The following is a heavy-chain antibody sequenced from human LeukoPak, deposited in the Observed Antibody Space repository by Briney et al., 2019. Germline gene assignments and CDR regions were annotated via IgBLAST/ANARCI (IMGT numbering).Heavy chain of an antibody. D-gene: IGHD6-13*01. CDR1: GFTFSSYG. CDR3: AKFIAAAGTSYAFDI. CDR2: IRYDGSNK. V-gene: IGHV3-30*02. Sequence: GGSLRLSCAASGFTFSSYGMHWVRQAPGKGLEWVTFIRYDGSNKYYADSVKGRFTISRDNSKNTLYLQMSSLRAEDTAVYYCAKFIAAAGTSYAFDIWGQGTMVTVSS. J-gene: IGHJ3*02.